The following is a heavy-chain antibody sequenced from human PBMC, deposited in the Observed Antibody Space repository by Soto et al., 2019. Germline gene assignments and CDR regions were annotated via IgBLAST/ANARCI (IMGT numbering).Heavy chain of an antibody. V-gene: IGHV4-31*03. CDR2: IYYSEST. Sequence: SETLSLTCTVSNGSISSAGYYWSWIRQHPGKGLEWIGYIYYSESTYYNPSLKSRVTMTVDTSKNQFSLKLSSVTAAATAVYYCARGTRLLRFLEGYSGNNWLDPWGQGTRAT. CDR1: NGSISSAGYY. J-gene: IGHJ5*02. CDR3: ARGTRLLRFLEGYSGNNWLDP. D-gene: IGHD3-3*01.